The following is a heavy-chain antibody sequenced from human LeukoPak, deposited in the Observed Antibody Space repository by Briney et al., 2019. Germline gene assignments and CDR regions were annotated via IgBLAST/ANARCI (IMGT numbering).Heavy chain of an antibody. J-gene: IGHJ6*03. V-gene: IGHV3-30*01. CDR1: GVTFSSYS. D-gene: IGHD1-14*01. CDR3: ARDPWADHNDHIDYYYYMDV. Sequence: GGSLRLSRAASGVTFSSYSLHGVRPTPRKGREGVAVISYEGTKKHYADFLKGRFTISRDESEKTLSLQMDSLRPEDSSVYYCARDPWADHNDHIDYYYYMDVWGEGTTVTVS. CDR2: ISYEGTKK.